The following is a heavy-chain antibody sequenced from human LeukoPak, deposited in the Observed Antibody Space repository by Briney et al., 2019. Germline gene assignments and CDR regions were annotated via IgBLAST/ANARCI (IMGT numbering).Heavy chain of an antibody. V-gene: IGHV3-23*01. D-gene: IGHD1-26*01. J-gene: IGHJ6*02. CDR1: GFTFSSYA. CDR3: ASSTATRSQWVHYYGMDV. CDR2: ISGSGGST. Sequence: PGGSLRLSCAASGFTFSSYAMSWVRQAPGKGLEWVSAISGSGGSTYYADSVKGRFTISRDNSKNTLYLQMNSLRAEDTAVYYCASSTATRSQWVHYYGMDVWGQGTTVTVSS.